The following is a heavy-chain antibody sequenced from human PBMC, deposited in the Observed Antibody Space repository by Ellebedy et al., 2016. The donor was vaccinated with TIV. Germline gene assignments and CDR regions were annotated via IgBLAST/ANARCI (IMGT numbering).Heavy chain of an antibody. D-gene: IGHD1-26*01. V-gene: IGHV3-23*01. Sequence: GESLKISCAASEFTFSTYAMTWVRQAPGKGLEWVSGISGRGDTTYYADSVKGRFTIARDNSKNILSLQMNSLTVEDTAVYYCAKDMVFGDGKWEIDVWGQGTTVTVSS. CDR1: EFTFSTYA. CDR2: ISGRGDTT. J-gene: IGHJ6*02. CDR3: AKDMVFGDGKWEIDV.